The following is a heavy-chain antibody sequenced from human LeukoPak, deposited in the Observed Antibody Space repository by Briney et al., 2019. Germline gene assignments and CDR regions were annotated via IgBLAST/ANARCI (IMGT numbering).Heavy chain of an antibody. J-gene: IGHJ4*02. D-gene: IGHD5-24*01. CDR1: GGSFSGYY. Sequence: PSETLSLTCAVYGGSFSGYYWGWIRQPPGKGLEWIGEINHTGNTNYNPSLKSRVSISVDTSKNQFSLKLSSVTAADTTVYYCARGKRDGYNFSLFRPSSLDYWGQGTLVTVSS. V-gene: IGHV4-34*01. CDR3: ARGKRDGYNFSLFRPSSLDY. CDR2: INHTGNT.